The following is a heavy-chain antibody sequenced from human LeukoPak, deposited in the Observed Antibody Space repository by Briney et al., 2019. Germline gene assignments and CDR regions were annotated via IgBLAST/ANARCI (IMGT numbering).Heavy chain of an antibody. CDR2: IYYSGST. Sequence: SETLSLTCTVSGGSIRSGGYYWSWIRQHPGKGLEWIGYIYYSGSTYYNPSLKSRVTISVDTSKNQFSLKLSSVTAADTAVYYCARIVSVHDSSGYYYRSWFDPWGQGTLVTVSS. CDR1: GGSIRSGGYY. CDR3: ARIVSVHDSSGYYYRSWFDP. J-gene: IGHJ5*02. V-gene: IGHV4-31*03. D-gene: IGHD3-22*01.